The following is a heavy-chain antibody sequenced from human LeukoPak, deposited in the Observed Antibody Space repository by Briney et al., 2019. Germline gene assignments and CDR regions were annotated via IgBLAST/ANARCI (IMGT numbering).Heavy chain of an antibody. CDR1: GYTVTSYG. J-gene: IGHJ4*02. CDR2: ISAYNGNT. V-gene: IGHV1-18*01. D-gene: IGHD4-17*01. Sequence: ASVKVSCKASGYTVTSYGISWVRQAPGQGLEWMGWISAYNGNTNYAQKLQGRVTMTTDTSTSTAYMELRSLRSDDTAVYYCARVGTYTYGDYYFDYWGQGTLVTVSS. CDR3: ARVGTYTYGDYYFDY.